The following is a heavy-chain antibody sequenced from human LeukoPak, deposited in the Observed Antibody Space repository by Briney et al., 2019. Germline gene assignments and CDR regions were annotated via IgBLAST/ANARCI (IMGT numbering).Heavy chain of an antibody. CDR1: GVSISSYY. CDR3: ARVNYYGSGSYTFDY. J-gene: IGHJ4*02. D-gene: IGHD3-10*01. CDR2: IYYSGST. V-gene: IGHV4-59*01. Sequence: PSETLSLTCTVSGVSISSYYWSWIRQPPGKGLEWIGYIYYSGSTNYNPSLKSRVTISVDTSKNQFSLKLSSVTAADTAVYYCARVNYYGSGSYTFDYWGQGTLVTVSS.